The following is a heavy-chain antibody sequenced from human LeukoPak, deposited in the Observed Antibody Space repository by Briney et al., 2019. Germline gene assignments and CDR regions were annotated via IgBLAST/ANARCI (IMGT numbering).Heavy chain of an antibody. V-gene: IGHV4-39*07. Sequence: PSETLSLTCTVSGGFIRSSSYFWGWVRQPPGKGLEWIGSVYYSGYTYYNPSLKSRVTISVDTSKNQFSLSLTSVTAADTAVYFCARGLNQGSHNALDIWGQGTMVTVSS. CDR2: VYYSGYT. CDR1: GGFIRSSSYF. J-gene: IGHJ3*02. CDR3: ARGLNQGSHNALDI. D-gene: IGHD1-14*01.